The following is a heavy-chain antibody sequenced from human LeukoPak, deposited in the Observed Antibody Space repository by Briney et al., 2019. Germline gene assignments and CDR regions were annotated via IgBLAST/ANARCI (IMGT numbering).Heavy chain of an antibody. D-gene: IGHD1-1*01. CDR3: STQGSSDY. V-gene: IGHV3-30*02. CDR1: GFTFSSYG. J-gene: IGHJ4*02. Sequence: GGSLRLSCAASGFTFSSYGMHWVRQAPGKGLEWVAFIRYDGSNKYYADSVKGRFTISRDNSKNTLYLQMNSLRAEDTAVYYRSTQGSSDYWGQGTLVTVSS. CDR2: IRYDGSNK.